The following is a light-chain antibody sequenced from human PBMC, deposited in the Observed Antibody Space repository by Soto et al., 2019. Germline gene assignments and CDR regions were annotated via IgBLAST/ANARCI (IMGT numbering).Light chain of an antibody. J-gene: IGLJ3*02. CDR3: QSYDSRLSGSRV. Sequence: QSVLTQPPSVSGAPGQRVTISCTGSSSNIGANYDVHWYQQVPGTAPKLLIYGNSNRPSGVPDRFSGSKSGTSASLAITGLQAEDEADYYCQSYDSRLSGSRVFGGGTKRTVL. V-gene: IGLV1-40*01. CDR2: GNS. CDR1: SSNIGANYD.